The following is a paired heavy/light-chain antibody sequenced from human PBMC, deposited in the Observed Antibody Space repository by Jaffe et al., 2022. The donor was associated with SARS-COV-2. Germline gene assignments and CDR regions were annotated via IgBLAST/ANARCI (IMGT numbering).Heavy chain of an antibody. Sequence: QLQLQESGPGLVKPSETLSLTCTVSGGSISSSSYYWGWIRQPPGKGLEWIGSIYYSGSTFYNPSLKSRVTISVDTSKNQFSLKLNSVTAADTAVYSCASRTFWSGSGGMDVWGQGTTVTVSS. J-gene: IGHJ6*02. CDR1: GGSISSSSYY. V-gene: IGHV4-39*01. CDR2: IYYSGST. D-gene: IGHD3-3*01. CDR3: ASRTFWSGSGGMDV.
Light chain of an antibody. CDR3: SSYTSSSTWV. Sequence: QSALTQPASVSGSPGQSITISCTGTSSDVGGYNYVSWYQQHPGKAPKLMIYDVSNRPSGVSNRFSGSKSDNTASLTISGLQAEDEADYYCSSYTSSSTWVFGGGTKLTVL. V-gene: IGLV2-14*01. CDR2: DVS. CDR1: SSDVGGYNY. J-gene: IGLJ3*02.